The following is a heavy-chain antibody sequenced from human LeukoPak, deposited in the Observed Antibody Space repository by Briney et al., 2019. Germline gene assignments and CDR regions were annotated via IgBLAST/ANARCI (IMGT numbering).Heavy chain of an antibody. J-gene: IGHJ6*02. CDR1: GYTLTELS. V-gene: IGHV1-18*01. Sequence: ASVKVSCKVSGYTLTELSMYWVRQAPGKGLEWMGWISAYNGNTNYAQRLQGRVTMTTDTSTSTAYMELRSLRSDDTAVYYCAREGYFGSGIDYYYGMDVWGQGTKVTVSS. CDR3: AREGYFGSGIDYYYGMDV. CDR2: ISAYNGNT. D-gene: IGHD3-10*01.